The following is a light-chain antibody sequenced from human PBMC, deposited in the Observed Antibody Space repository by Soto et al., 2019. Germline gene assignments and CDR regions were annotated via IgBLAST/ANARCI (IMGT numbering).Light chain of an antibody. Sequence: QSVLTQPASVSGSPGQSITISCTGTSSDVGGYDYVSWYQQHPGKAPKLMIYDVNNRPSGVSNRFSASKSGNTASLTISGLQAADEADYFCFSYTSSGTFLFGGGTKVTVL. CDR2: DVN. J-gene: IGLJ2*01. CDR3: FSYTSSGTFL. V-gene: IGLV2-14*03. CDR1: SSDVGGYDY.